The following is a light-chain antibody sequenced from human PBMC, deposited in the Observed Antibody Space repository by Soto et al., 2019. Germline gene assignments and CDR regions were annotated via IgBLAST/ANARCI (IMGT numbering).Light chain of an antibody. V-gene: IGLV2-8*01. CDR1: SSDVGGYNY. CDR3: SSYAGSNRVV. CDR2: EVS. Sequence: QSALTQPPSASGSPGQSVTISCTGTSSDVGGYNYVSWYRQHPGKAPKVMIYEVSKRPSGVPDRFSGSKSGNTASLTVSGLQAEDEADYYCSSYAGSNRVVFGGGTKVTVL. J-gene: IGLJ2*01.